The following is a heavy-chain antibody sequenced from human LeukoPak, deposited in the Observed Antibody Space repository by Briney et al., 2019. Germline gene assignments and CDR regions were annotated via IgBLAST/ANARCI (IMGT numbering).Heavy chain of an antibody. J-gene: IGHJ6*03. CDR1: GFTFDDYA. CDR3: ARRVATLDYYYYMDV. Sequence: PGRSLRLSCAASGFTFDDYAMHWVRQAPGKGLEWVSGINWNGDTTGYADSVKGRFTISRDNSKNSLYLQMNRLRAEDTALYYCARRVATLDYYYYMDVWGKGTTVTVSS. D-gene: IGHD5-12*01. CDR2: INWNGDTT. V-gene: IGHV3-20*04.